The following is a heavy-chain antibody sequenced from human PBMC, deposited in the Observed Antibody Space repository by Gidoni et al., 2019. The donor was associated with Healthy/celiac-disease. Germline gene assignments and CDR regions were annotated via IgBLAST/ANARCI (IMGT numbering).Heavy chain of an antibody. Sequence: QVHFQESAPGRVKPSETLSLTCTLSGCPVSSGSYYCIWIRQPPGKGLEWIGYIYESGSTNYNPAIKSRVTISVDTSKIQFSLKLSYVTAADTAVYYCARDHDYGGSTNWFDPWGQGTLVTVSS. CDR1: GCPVSSGSYY. V-gene: IGHV4-61*01. J-gene: IGHJ5*02. D-gene: IGHD3-16*01. CDR3: ARDHDYGGSTNWFDP. CDR2: IYESGST.